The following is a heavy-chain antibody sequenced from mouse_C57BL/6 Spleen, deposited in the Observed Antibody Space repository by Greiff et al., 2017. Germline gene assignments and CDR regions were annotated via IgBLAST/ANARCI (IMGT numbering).Heavy chain of an antibody. D-gene: IGHD2-3*01. CDR3: AREDDGHWGFAY. CDR2: IHPNSGST. Sequence: QVQLQQPGAELVKPGASVKLSCKASGYTFTSYWMHWVKQRPGQGLEWIGMIHPNSGSTNYNEKFKSKATLTVDKSSSTAYMQLSSLTSEDSAVXYCAREDDGHWGFAYWGQGTLVTVSA. J-gene: IGHJ3*01. V-gene: IGHV1-64*01. CDR1: GYTFTSYW.